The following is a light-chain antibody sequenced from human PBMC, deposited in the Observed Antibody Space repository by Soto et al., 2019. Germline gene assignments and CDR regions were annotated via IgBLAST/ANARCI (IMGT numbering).Light chain of an antibody. J-gene: IGKJ5*01. CDR3: QQYGRSPFN. V-gene: IGKV3-20*01. CDR1: QSVNSNY. CDR2: GAF. Sequence: EIVLTQSPGILSLSPGERATLSCRANQSVNSNYLAWFQQHPGQPPRLLIFGAFSRAIGIPDRFSGSGTETDFTLSITRLEPDDCAVYYCQQYGRSPFNFGQGTRLEIK.